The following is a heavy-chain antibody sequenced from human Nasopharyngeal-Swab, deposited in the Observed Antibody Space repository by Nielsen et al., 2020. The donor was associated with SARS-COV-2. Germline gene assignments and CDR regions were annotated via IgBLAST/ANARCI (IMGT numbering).Heavy chain of an antibody. CDR3: ARVATVITWYYYYYGMDV. D-gene: IGHD4-17*01. CDR1: GYTFTSYA. V-gene: IGHV1-3*01. Sequence: ASAKVSCKASGYTFTSYAMHWVRQAPGQRLEWMGWINAGNGNTKYSQKFQGRVTITRDTYASTAYMELSSLRSEDTAVYYCARVATVITWYYYYYGMDVWGQGTTVTVSS. CDR2: INAGNGNT. J-gene: IGHJ6*02.